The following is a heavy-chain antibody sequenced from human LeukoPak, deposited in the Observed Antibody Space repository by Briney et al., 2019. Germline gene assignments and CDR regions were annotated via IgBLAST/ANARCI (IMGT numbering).Heavy chain of an antibody. D-gene: IGHD2-15*01. CDR3: ARGTGYCSVVSCFEGTTTIAY. Sequence: ASVKVSCKGSGYSFSGFYLFWIRQAPGQGLEWMGWLKPNNGGTYYTQKFQGRVTFTGDTSNNTAYMEVTNLTSDDTATYYCARGTGYCSVVSCFEGTTTIAYWGQGTLVSVSS. J-gene: IGHJ4*02. CDR2: LKPNNGGT. V-gene: IGHV1-2*02. CDR1: GYSFSGFY.